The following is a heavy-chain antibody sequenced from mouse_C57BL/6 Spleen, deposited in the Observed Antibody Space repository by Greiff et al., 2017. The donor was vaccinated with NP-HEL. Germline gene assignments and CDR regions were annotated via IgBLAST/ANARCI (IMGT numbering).Heavy chain of an antibody. CDR2: IYPRSGNT. CDR1: GYTFTSYG. CDR3: AKVPYGYSRAVCFDY. V-gene: IGHV1-81*01. D-gene: IGHD2-2*01. J-gene: IGHJ2*01. Sequence: LQESGAELARPGASVKLSCKASGYTFTSYGISWVKQRTGQGLEWIGEIYPRSGNTYYNEKFKGKATLTADKSSSTAYMELRSLTSEDSAVYFWAKVPYGYSRAVCFDYWGQGTTLTVSS.